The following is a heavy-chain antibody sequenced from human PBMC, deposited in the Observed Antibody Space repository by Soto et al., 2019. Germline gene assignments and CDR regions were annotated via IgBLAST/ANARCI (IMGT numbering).Heavy chain of an antibody. J-gene: IGHJ6*02. CDR3: AKDESFTPLLWFGGLLSGRTIYYYGMDV. CDR2: ISYDGSNK. CDR1: GFTFISYG. V-gene: IGHV3-30*18. Sequence: QVQLVASGGGVVQPGRSLRLSCAASGFTFISYGMPWVRQSPGKGREWVAVISYDGSNKYYADSVKGPFTISTDNSKNTLYLHMYRRRAEEAAVYYCAKDESFTPLLWFGGLLSGRTIYYYGMDVWGQGTTVTVSS. D-gene: IGHD3-10*01.